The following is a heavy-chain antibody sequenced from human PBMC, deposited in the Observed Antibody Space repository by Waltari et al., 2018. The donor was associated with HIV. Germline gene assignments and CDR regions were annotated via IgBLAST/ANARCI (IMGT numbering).Heavy chain of an antibody. Sequence: EVQLLESGGGLVQPGGSLRLSCAASGFTFSSYAMTWVRKAPGKGLGWVSAISGSGGRTYYADSVKGRFTISRDNSKNTLYLQMNSLRAEDTAVYYCAKGLYSGSYYRGMDVWGQGTTVTVSS. D-gene: IGHD1-26*01. CDR3: AKGLYSGSYYRGMDV. CDR2: ISGSGGRT. V-gene: IGHV3-23*01. CDR1: GFTFSSYA. J-gene: IGHJ6*02.